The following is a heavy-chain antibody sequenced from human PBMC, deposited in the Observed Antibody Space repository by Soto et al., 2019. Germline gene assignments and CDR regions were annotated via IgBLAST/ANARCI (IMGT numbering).Heavy chain of an antibody. Sequence: GGSLRLSCVASGFNLSNYAMSWVRQAPGKGMEWFSAISGSGASTYYADSVKGRFTISRDNSKDTLYLQMTSLRAEDTAIYYCAKDMQKGGPTEGKFDLWGQGTLVTVSS. CDR2: ISGSGAST. J-gene: IGHJ5*02. V-gene: IGHV3-23*01. CDR1: GFNLSNYA. CDR3: AKDMQKGGPTEGKFDL. D-gene: IGHD3-16*01.